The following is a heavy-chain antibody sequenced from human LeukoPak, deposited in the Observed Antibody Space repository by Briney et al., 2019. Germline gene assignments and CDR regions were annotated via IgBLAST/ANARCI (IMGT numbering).Heavy chain of an antibody. J-gene: IGHJ4*02. CDR1: GFTFSSYA. Sequence: PGGTLRLSCAASGFTFSSYAMNWVRPAPGKGPEWVSSISGSAGGAYYADSVKGRFTISRDNSKNTLYLQMSSLRAEDTAVYYCARAGYYDILTGRRGYFDYWGQGTLVTVSS. CDR3: ARAGYYDILTGRRGYFDY. D-gene: IGHD3-9*01. V-gene: IGHV3-23*01. CDR2: ISGSAGGA.